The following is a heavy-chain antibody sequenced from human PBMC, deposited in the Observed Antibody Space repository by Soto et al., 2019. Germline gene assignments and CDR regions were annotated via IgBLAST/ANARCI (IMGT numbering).Heavy chain of an antibody. Sequence: EVQLVESAGGLVKPGGSLRLSCVASGFSFNEAWMNWVRQAPGEGLEWVGRINTSAGGGATDYAAPVQGRFTISRDDSKNALYLHMNSLRTEYTAIYYCTTGSVEGIWGQGTTVTVSS. D-gene: IGHD2-15*01. J-gene: IGHJ6*02. CDR2: INTSAGGGAT. CDR1: GFSFNEAW. V-gene: IGHV3-15*07. CDR3: TTGSVEGI.